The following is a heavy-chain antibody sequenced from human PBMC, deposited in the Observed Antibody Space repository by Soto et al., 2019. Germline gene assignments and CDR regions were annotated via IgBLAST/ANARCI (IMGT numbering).Heavy chain of an antibody. V-gene: IGHV4-30-2*01. CDR3: ARDMSGCSSSDCYLSGWFDP. CDR1: GAPITSGAYS. J-gene: IGHJ5*02. Sequence: QLQLRESGSGLVKPSQTLSLTCTVSGAPITSGAYSWSWIRQPPGKGLEWIGFIYQSGSTHYNPSLKSRVTISVDRPKNHFSLQLTSLTAADTAVYYCARDMSGCSSSDCYLSGWFDPWGPGTLVTVSS. CDR2: IYQSGST. D-gene: IGHD2-21*02.